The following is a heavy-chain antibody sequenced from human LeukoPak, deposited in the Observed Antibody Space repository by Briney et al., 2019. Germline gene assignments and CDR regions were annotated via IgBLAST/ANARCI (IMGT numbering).Heavy chain of an antibody. CDR1: GFTFSSYG. Sequence: PGGSLRLSCSASGFTFSSYGMHWVRQAPGKGLEWVAFIRYDGSNKYYADSVKGRFTISRDNSKNTLYLQMNSLRAEDTALYYCASKWYCGGDCYYQIDFWGQGTLVTVSS. CDR2: IRYDGSNK. V-gene: IGHV3-30*02. J-gene: IGHJ4*02. D-gene: IGHD2-21*02. CDR3: ASKWYCGGDCYYQIDF.